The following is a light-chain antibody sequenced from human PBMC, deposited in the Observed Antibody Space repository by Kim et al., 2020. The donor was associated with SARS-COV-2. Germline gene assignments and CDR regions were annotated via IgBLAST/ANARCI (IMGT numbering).Light chain of an antibody. CDR1: SGDVGGYES. Sequence: GQSITISCTGTSGDVGGYESVSWYQQHPGKATKLIIYDVTNRPSGFSHRFAGSKSGNTASLTISGLQADDEADYYCCSYSGSTFYVFGGGTKVTVL. J-gene: IGLJ1*01. V-gene: IGLV2-14*03. CDR3: CSYSGSTFYV. CDR2: DVT.